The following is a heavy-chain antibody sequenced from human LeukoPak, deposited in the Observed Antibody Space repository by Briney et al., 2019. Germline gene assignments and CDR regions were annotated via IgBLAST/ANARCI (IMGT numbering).Heavy chain of an antibody. V-gene: IGHV3-30-3*01. J-gene: IGHJ4*02. CDR3: ARGRKQWLAVY. Sequence: PGRSLRLSCAASGFTFSSYAMHWVRQAPGKGLEWVAVISYDGSNKYYADSVKGRFTISRDNSKNTLYLQMNSLRAEDTAVYYCARGRKQWLAVYWGQGTLVTVSS. CDR1: GFTFSSYA. D-gene: IGHD6-19*01. CDR2: ISYDGSNK.